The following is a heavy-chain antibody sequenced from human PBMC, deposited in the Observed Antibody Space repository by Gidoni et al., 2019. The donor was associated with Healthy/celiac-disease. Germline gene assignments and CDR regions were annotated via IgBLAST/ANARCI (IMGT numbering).Heavy chain of an antibody. V-gene: IGHV5-10-1*03. CDR3: ARHRGGYGSGSYSPRYYYYGMDV. CDR2: IDPSDSYT. CDR1: GYSFTSYW. D-gene: IGHD3-10*01. Sequence: EVQLVQSGAEVKKPGESLRISCKGSGYSFTSYWISWVRQMPGKGLAWMGRIDPSDSYTNYSPSFQGHVTISADKSISTAYLQWSSLKASDTAMYYCARHRGGYGSGSYSPRYYYYGMDVWGQGTTVTVSS. J-gene: IGHJ6*02.